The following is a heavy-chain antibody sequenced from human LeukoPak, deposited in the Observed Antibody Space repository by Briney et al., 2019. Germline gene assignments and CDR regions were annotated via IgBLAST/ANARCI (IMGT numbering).Heavy chain of an antibody. V-gene: IGHV3-23*01. CDR2: FSGSGGST. D-gene: IGHD3-22*01. J-gene: IGHJ4*02. CDR1: GFTFSNYA. CDR3: ARVKGYYYDSSGYYYGYYFDY. Sequence: GGSLRLSCAASGFTFSNYAMSWVRQAPGKGLEWVSAFSGSGGSTYYANSVKGRFTISRDNSKNTLYLQMNSLRAEDTAVYYCARVKGYYYDSSGYYYGYYFDYWGQGTLVTVSS.